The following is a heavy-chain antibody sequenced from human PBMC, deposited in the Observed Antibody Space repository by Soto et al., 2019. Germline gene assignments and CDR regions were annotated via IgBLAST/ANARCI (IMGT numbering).Heavy chain of an antibody. Sequence: GGSLRLSCAASGFTFSSYAMSWVRQAPGKGLEWVSAISGSGGSTYYADSVKGRFTISRDNSKNTLYLQMNSLRAEDTAVYYWAKDQLSSYYDSSGPGGGWGQGTLVTVSS. CDR1: GFTFSSYA. J-gene: IGHJ4*02. V-gene: IGHV3-23*01. CDR3: AKDQLSSYYDSSGPGGG. CDR2: ISGSGGST. D-gene: IGHD3-22*01.